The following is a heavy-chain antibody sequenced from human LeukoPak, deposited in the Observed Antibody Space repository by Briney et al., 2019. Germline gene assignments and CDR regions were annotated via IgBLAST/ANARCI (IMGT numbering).Heavy chain of an antibody. D-gene: IGHD3-10*01. CDR2: MNPKSGDT. CDR1: GYSFTNYD. V-gene: IGHV1-8*03. J-gene: IGHJ4*02. CDR3: ATYTYGSGSYPGY. Sequence: ASVKVSCKASGYSFTNYDINWVRQATGQGLEWMGWMNPKSGDTGYSQKFQGRVFITRDTSINTAYMELSSLGSDDTAVYYCATYTYGSGSYPGYWGQGTLVTVSS.